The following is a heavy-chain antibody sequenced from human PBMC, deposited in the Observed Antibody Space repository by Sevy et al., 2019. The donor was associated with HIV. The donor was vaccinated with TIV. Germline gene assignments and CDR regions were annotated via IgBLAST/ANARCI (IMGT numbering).Heavy chain of an antibody. Sequence: GGSLRISCAASGFTFNNAWMSWVRRAPGKGLEWVGRIKSKSDGGTADYAAPVKGRFTISRDDSKNTLYLQMNSLKTEDTAVYYCTTGMTPVGGYSSAWYGKAHAPTDYWGQGTLVTVSS. CDR1: GFTFNNAW. CDR2: IKSKSDGGTA. V-gene: IGHV3-15*01. J-gene: IGHJ4*02. CDR3: TTGMTPVGGYSSAWYGKAHAPTDY. D-gene: IGHD6-19*01.